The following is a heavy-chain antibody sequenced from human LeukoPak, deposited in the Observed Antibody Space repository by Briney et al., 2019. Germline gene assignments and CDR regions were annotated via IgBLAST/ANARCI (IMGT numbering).Heavy chain of an antibody. J-gene: IGHJ3*02. V-gene: IGHV3-74*01. CDR1: ELTISSYW. CDR3: ARGFTIFGVVNDAFDI. Sequence: GGSLRLSCAASELTISSYWMHWVRQAPGKGLVWVSRINSDGSSTSYADSVKGRFTISRDNAKNTLYLQMKSLRAEDTAVYYCARGFTIFGVVNDAFDIWGQGTMVTVSS. CDR2: INSDGSST. D-gene: IGHD3-3*01.